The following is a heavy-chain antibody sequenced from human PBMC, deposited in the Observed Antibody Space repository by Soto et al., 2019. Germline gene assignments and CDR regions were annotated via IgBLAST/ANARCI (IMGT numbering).Heavy chain of an antibody. CDR2: IYHSGST. Sequence: SETLSLTCTVSGCSISSSNWWSWVRQPPGKGLEWIGEIYHSGSTNYNPSLKSRVTISVDKSKNQFSLKLSSVTAADTAVYYCARRIYDILTGYYLIDYWGQGTLVTVSS. CDR1: GCSISSSNW. V-gene: IGHV4-4*02. D-gene: IGHD3-9*01. J-gene: IGHJ4*02. CDR3: ARRIYDILTGYYLIDY.